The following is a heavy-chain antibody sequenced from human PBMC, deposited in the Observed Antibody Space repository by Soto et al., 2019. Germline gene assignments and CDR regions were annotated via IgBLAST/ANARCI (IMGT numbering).Heavy chain of an antibody. Sequence: GGSLRLSCTASGFTFKDYAMHWVRQAPGKGLEWVSGINWNSGSVNYADSVKGRFTISRDNAKNSLYLQMNSLRAEDTAFYYCAKDTSSSSWYYFDYWGQGALVTVSS. CDR2: INWNSGSV. V-gene: IGHV3-9*01. D-gene: IGHD6-13*01. CDR1: GFTFKDYA. J-gene: IGHJ4*02. CDR3: AKDTSSSSWYYFDY.